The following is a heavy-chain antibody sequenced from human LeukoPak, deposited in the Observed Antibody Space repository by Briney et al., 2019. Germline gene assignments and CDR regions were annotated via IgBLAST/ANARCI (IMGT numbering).Heavy chain of an antibody. Sequence: GGSLRLSCAASGFTFSAYGMNWVRQAPGKGLEWVSYISSSTSTITYADSVRGRFTISRDNAKNSLYLQMNSLRAEDTAVYYCARESPAFDYWGQGTLATVSS. J-gene: IGHJ4*02. CDR1: GFTFSAYG. CDR2: ISSSTSTI. V-gene: IGHV3-48*01. CDR3: ARESPAFDY.